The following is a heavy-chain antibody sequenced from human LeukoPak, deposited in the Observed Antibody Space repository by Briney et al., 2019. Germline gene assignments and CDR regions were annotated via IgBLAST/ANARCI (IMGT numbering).Heavy chain of an antibody. CDR1: GFTFSSYA. V-gene: IGHV3-23*01. Sequence: GGSLRLSCAASGFTFSSYAMSWVRQAPGKGLEWVSGISGGGGSTDYGDSVKGRFTISRDKSKNTLYLQMYRLRAEDTAVYYCAKDRYNAVRNFDYWGQGTLVTVSS. D-gene: IGHD5-24*01. J-gene: IGHJ4*02. CDR3: AKDRYNAVRNFDY. CDR2: ISGGGGST.